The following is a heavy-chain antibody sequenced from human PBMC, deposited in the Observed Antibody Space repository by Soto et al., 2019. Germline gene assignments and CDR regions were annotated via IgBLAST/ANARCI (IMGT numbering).Heavy chain of an antibody. CDR1: GGTFSSYA. CDR3: AGLEWSNYGMEV. J-gene: IGHJ6*02. D-gene: IGHD3-3*01. Sequence: GASVKVSCKASGGTFSSYAISWVRQAPGQGLEWMGGIIPIFGTANYAQKFQGRVTITADESTSTAYMELSSLRSEDTAVYYCAGLEWSNYGMEVWGQGTTVTVSS. CDR2: IIPIFGTA. V-gene: IGHV1-69*13.